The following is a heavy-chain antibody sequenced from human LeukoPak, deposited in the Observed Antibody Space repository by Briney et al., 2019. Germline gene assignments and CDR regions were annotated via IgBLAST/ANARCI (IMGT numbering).Heavy chain of an antibody. V-gene: IGHV3-66*01. Sequence: PGGSLRLSCAASGFTVSSNYMSWVRQAPGKGLEWVSVIYSGGSTYYADSVKGRFTISRDNSKNTLYLQMNSLRAEDTAVYYCAKDLEYYYDSSGYYYGGFDYWGQGTLVTVSS. CDR3: AKDLEYYYDSSGYYYGGFDY. J-gene: IGHJ4*02. CDR2: IYSGGST. D-gene: IGHD3-22*01. CDR1: GFTVSSNY.